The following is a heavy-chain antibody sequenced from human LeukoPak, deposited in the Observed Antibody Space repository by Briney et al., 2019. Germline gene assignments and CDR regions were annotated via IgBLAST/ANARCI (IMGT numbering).Heavy chain of an antibody. CDR3: AKCRGRYSSSWYGVWRAFDI. Sequence: GGSLRLSCAASGFTFSSYGMHWVRQAPGKGLEWVAVISYDGSNKYYADSVKGRFTISRDNSKNTLYLQMNSLRAEDTAVYYCAKCRGRYSSSWYGVWRAFDIWGQGTMVTVSS. CDR2: ISYDGSNK. J-gene: IGHJ3*02. V-gene: IGHV3-30*18. CDR1: GFTFSSYG. D-gene: IGHD6-13*01.